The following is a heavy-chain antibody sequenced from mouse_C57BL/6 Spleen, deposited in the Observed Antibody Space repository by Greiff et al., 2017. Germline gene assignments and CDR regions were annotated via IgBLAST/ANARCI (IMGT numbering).Heavy chain of an antibody. Sequence: VQLQQSGPGLVHPSQRLSITCSVSGFSLTSSGVHWVRQSPGKGLEWLGVRWRGGSTDYAAAFMSSLSVAKDNSKSQVFVKMNSLQADDTAIYYCAKGVSYGVGYWGEGTTVTVSS. CDR3: AKGVSYGVGY. CDR1: GFSLTSSG. CDR2: RWRGGST. D-gene: IGHD1-1*02. V-gene: IGHV2-5*01. J-gene: IGHJ2*01.